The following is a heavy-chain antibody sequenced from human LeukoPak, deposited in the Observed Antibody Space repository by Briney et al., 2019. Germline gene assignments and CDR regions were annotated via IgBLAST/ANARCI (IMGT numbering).Heavy chain of an antibody. V-gene: IGHV1-69*01. CDR3: ARDRWGVPAAIPNDAFDI. J-gene: IGHJ3*02. CDR2: IIPIFGTA. Sequence: SVKVSCKASGSTFSSYAISRVRQAPGQGLEWMGGIIPIFGTANYAQKFQGRVTITADESTSTAYMELSSLRSEDTAVYYCARDRWGVPAAIPNDAFDIWGQGTMVTVSS. D-gene: IGHD2-2*01. CDR1: GSTFSSYA.